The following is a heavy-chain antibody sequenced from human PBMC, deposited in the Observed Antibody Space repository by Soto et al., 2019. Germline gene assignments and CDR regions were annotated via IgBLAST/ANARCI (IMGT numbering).Heavy chain of an antibody. CDR3: ARMVFTMIVVVITSALFYYYGMDV. Sequence: PSETLSLTCAVYCGSFSGYYWSWIRQPPGKGLEWIGEINHSGSTNYNPSLKSRVTISVDTSKNQFSLKLSSVTAADTAVYYCARMVFTMIVVVITSALFYYYGMDVWGQGTTVTVSS. CDR1: CGSFSGYY. V-gene: IGHV4-34*01. CDR2: INHSGST. D-gene: IGHD3-22*01. J-gene: IGHJ6*02.